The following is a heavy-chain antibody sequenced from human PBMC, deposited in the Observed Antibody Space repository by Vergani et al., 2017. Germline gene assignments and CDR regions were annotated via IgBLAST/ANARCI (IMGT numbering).Heavy chain of an antibody. CDR1: GFTFDDYA. D-gene: IGHD4-11*01. CDR2: ISWNSGSI. Sequence: EVQLVESGGGLVQPGRSLRLSCAASGFTFDDYAMHWVRQAPGKGLEWVSGISWNSGSIGYADSVKGRFTISRDNAKNSLYLQMNSLRAEDTALYYCAKVAVTTGGLGSTYWFDPWGQGTLVTVSS. CDR3: AKVAVTTGGLGSTYWFDP. V-gene: IGHV3-9*01. J-gene: IGHJ5*02.